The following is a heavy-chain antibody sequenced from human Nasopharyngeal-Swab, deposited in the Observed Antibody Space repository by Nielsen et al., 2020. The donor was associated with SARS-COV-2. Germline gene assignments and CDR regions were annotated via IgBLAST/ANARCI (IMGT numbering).Heavy chain of an antibody. CDR3: ARDLGIAAADRAEYFQH. D-gene: IGHD6-13*01. Sequence: GGSLRLSCAASGFTFSNSAMNWVRQAPGKGLEWVSTISYSGANTYSADSVKGRFTISRDNSKNTLYLQMNSLRAEDTAVYYCARDLGIAAADRAEYFQHWGQGTLVTVSS. CDR2: ISYSGANT. V-gene: IGHV3-23*01. CDR1: GFTFSNSA. J-gene: IGHJ1*01.